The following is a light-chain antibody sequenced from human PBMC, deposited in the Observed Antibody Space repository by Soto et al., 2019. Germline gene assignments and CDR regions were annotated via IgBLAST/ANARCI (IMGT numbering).Light chain of an antibody. V-gene: IGKV3D-20*02. Sequence: ESVLTQSPGTLSLSPGERATLSCRASQSVSSNYLAWYQQKPGQAPRLLIYGASTRATGIPDRLSGGGSGTDLTLTVNKVEPEDFAVYYCQQRSNWLFGPGTKVDIK. J-gene: IGKJ3*01. CDR3: QQRSNWL. CDR1: QSVSSNY. CDR2: GAS.